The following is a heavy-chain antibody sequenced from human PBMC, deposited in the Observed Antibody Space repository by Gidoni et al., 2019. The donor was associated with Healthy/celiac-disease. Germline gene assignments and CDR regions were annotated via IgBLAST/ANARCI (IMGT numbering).Heavy chain of an antibody. CDR1: CGSISSGGYY. D-gene: IGHD6-6*01. CDR3: ARATKNSIAALRAFDI. J-gene: IGHJ3*02. CDR2: IYYSGST. Sequence: QVQLQESGPGLVKPSQTLSLTCTVSCGSISSGGYYWSWIRQHPGKGLEWIGYIYYSGSTYYNPSLKSRVTISVDTSKNQFSLKLSSVTAADTAVYYCARATKNSIAALRAFDIWGQGTMVTVSS. V-gene: IGHV4-31*03.